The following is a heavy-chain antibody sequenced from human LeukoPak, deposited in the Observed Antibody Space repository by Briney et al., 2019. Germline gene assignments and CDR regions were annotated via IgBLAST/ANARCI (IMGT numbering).Heavy chain of an antibody. V-gene: IGHV3-13*01. CDR2: IGTAGDT. Sequence: GGSLRLSCAASGFTFSSYDMHWVRQTTGKGLEWVSVIGTAGDTYYPGSVKGRFTISRDSSKNTLYLQMNSLRAEDTPVYYCAGERYASGTRCGVDVWGQGTTVTVSS. D-gene: IGHD3-10*01. CDR1: GFTFSSYD. CDR3: AGERYASGTRCGVDV. J-gene: IGHJ6*02.